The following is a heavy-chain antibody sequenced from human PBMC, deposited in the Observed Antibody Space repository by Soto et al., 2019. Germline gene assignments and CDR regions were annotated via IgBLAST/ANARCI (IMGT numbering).Heavy chain of an antibody. J-gene: IGHJ4*02. Sequence: QVQVVESGGGVVQPGRSLRLSCAASGFSFSSYALHWVRQAPGKGLEWVAAISNDGINDYYADSLEGRFTISRDNSDNAQLLDVDSLRHEDTAVYYCAIGSAGHYHAGPRLDWGQGTLGNGSS. CDR1: GFSFSSYA. D-gene: IGHD6-25*01. CDR2: ISNDGIND. V-gene: IGHV3-30-3*01. CDR3: AIGSAGHYHAGPRLD.